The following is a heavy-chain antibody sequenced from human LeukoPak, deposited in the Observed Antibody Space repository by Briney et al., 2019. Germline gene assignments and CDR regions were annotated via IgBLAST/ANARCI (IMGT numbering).Heavy chain of an antibody. CDR1: GGSVSSYY. CDR3: ARVSGSYSTPDY. CDR2: IYRSGTT. J-gene: IGHJ4*02. V-gene: IGHV4-59*02. Sequence: SETLSLTCTVSGGSVSSYYWSWIRQPPGKGLEWIGYIYRSGTTSYNPSLKSRVTISIDTSKNQFSLKLASVTAADTAVYYCARVSGSYSTPDYWGQGTLVTVSS. D-gene: IGHD1-26*01.